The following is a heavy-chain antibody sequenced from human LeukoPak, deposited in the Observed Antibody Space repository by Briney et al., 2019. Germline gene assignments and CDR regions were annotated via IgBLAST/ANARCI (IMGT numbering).Heavy chain of an antibody. V-gene: IGHV1-2*02. CDR1: GYTFTGYY. CDR3: ARDLRYFDWQPLDY. Sequence: GPSVKVSCKACGYTFTGYYMHWVPQPRGQARECMECITPNSGGTHYAQKFQGRVTMTRTTSISTAYMELSRLRSGDTAVYYCARDLRYFDWQPLDYWGQGTLVTVSS. CDR2: ITPNSGGT. J-gene: IGHJ4*02. D-gene: IGHD3-9*01.